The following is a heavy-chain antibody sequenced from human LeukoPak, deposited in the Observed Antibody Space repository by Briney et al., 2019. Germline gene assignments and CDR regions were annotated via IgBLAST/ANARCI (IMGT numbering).Heavy chain of an antibody. CDR3: ARGYEDIVVVVAASGGYDY. V-gene: IGHV3-64*01. J-gene: IGHJ4*02. Sequence: GGSLRLSCAASGFAFSSYAMHWVRQAPGKGLEYVSAISSNGGSTYYANSVKGRFTISRDNSKNTLYLQMGSLRAEDMAVYYCARGYEDIVVVVAASGGYDYWGQGTLVTVSS. D-gene: IGHD2-15*01. CDR2: ISSNGGST. CDR1: GFAFSSYA.